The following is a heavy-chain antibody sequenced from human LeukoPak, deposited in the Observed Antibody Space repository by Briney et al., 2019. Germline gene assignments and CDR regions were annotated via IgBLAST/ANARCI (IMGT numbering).Heavy chain of an antibody. Sequence: SETPSLTCAVYGGSFSGYYWSWIRQPPGKGLEWIGEINHSGSTNYNPSLKSRVTISVDTSKNQFSLKLSSVTAADTAVYYCARAHPITMIVVVITPYYYYGMDVWGQGTTVTVSS. CDR3: ARAHPITMIVVVITPYYYYGMDV. J-gene: IGHJ6*02. CDR1: GGSFSGYY. CDR2: INHSGST. V-gene: IGHV4-34*01. D-gene: IGHD3-22*01.